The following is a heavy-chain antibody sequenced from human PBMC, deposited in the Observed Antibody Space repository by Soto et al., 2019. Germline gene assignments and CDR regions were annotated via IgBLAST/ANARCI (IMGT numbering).Heavy chain of an antibody. CDR2: IWYDGSNK. V-gene: IGHV3-33*01. CDR3: ARDTFYSSSSPYYYYGMDV. D-gene: IGHD6-6*01. CDR1: GFTFSSYG. Sequence: QVQLVESGGGVVQPGRSLRLSCAASGFTFSSYGMHWVRQAPGKGLEWVAVIWYDGSNKYYADSVKGRFTISRDNSKNTLYLQMNSLRAEDTAVYYCARDTFYSSSSPYYYYGMDVWGQGTTVTVSS. J-gene: IGHJ6*02.